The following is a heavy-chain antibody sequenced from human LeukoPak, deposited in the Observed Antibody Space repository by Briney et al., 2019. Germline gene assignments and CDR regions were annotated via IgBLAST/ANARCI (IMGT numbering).Heavy chain of an antibody. V-gene: IGHV4-59*12. Sequence: SETLSLTCTVSGGSISSYYWSWIRQPPGKGLEWIGYIYYSGSTNYDPSLKSRVTISVDTSKNQFSLKLSSVTAADTAVYYCARGAKVDTTWWFSFDYWGQGTLVTVSS. J-gene: IGHJ4*02. D-gene: IGHD5-18*01. CDR2: IYYSGST. CDR1: GGSISSYY. CDR3: ARGAKVDTTWWFSFDY.